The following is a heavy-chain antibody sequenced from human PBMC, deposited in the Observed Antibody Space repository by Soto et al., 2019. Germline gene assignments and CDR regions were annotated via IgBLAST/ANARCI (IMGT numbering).Heavy chain of an antibody. CDR2: TYYRSKWYN. CDR1: GDSVSTNSAT. Sequence: QVQLQQSGPGLVKPSQTLSLTCAISGDSVSTNSATWDWIRQAPSIGLEWLGRTYYRSKWYNDYAVSVKGRIPITPDKSNNQLSLQLNSVTPDDTAVYYCARLIGNSWLDSRGQGTLVTVSS. CDR3: ARLIGNSWLDS. J-gene: IGHJ5*01. D-gene: IGHD2-8*01. V-gene: IGHV6-1*01.